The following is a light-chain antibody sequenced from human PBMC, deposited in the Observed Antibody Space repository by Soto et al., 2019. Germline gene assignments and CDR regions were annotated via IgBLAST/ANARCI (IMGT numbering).Light chain of an antibody. CDR2: DVT. J-gene: IGLJ1*01. V-gene: IGLV2-14*03. Sequence: QSALTQPASVSGSPGQSIAISCTGTSSDVSGYNYVSWYQQHPGKAPKLMIYDVTTRPSGVSNRFSGSKSGNTAALTISGLQAEDEADYYCSSYTSDTTGVFGTGTKLTVL. CDR3: SSYTSDTTGV. CDR1: SSDVSGYNY.